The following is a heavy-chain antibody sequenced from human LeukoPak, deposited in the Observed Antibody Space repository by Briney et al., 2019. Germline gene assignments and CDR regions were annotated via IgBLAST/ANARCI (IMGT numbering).Heavy chain of an antibody. D-gene: IGHD6-13*01. CDR1: GFTFSSYA. CDR2: ISYDGSNK. V-gene: IGHV3-30-3*01. CDR3: ARGNSSSLDY. Sequence: QPGGSLRLSCAASGFTFSSYAMHWVRQAPGKGLEWVAVISYDGSNKYYADSVKGRFTISRDNSKNTLYLQMNSLRAEDTAVYYCARGNSSSLDYWGQGTLVTVSS. J-gene: IGHJ4*02.